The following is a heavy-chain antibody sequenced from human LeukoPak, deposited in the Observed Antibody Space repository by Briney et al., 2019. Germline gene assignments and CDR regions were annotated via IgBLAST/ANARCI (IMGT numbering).Heavy chain of an antibody. V-gene: IGHV4-38-2*02. J-gene: IGHJ4*02. CDR1: GYSISSTYY. Sequence: PSETLSLTCTVSGYSISSTYYWGWIRQPPGKGLEWIGSFYHSGSTNYNPSLKSRVTISVDTSKNQFSLKLTSVTAADTAVYYCAREAVSGWYDYFDFWGQGTLVTVSS. CDR2: FYHSGST. CDR3: AREAVSGWYDYFDF. D-gene: IGHD6-19*01.